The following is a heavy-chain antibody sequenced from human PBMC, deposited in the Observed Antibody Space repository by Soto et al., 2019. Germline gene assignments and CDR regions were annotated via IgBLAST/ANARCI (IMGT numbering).Heavy chain of an antibody. CDR1: GFSLSTSGVG. D-gene: IGHD3-22*01. CDR3: AHRPTMIVVASDTPDAFDI. J-gene: IGHJ3*02. Sequence: QITLKESGPTLVKPTQTLTLTCTFSGFSLSTSGVGVGWIRQPPGKALEWLALIYWNDDKRYSPSLKSRLTIPNDTSKHQVVLTMTNMDPVDTATYYCAHRPTMIVVASDTPDAFDIWGQGTMVTVSS. V-gene: IGHV2-5*01. CDR2: IYWNDDK.